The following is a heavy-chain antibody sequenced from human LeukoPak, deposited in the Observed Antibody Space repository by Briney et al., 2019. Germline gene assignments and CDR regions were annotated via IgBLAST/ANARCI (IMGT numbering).Heavy chain of an antibody. CDR2: ISYDGSNK. J-gene: IGHJ1*01. V-gene: IGHV3-30-3*01. D-gene: IGHD6-19*01. CDR3: ARPTQGHSGWYKSVYFQH. CDR1: GFTFSSYA. Sequence: GRSLRLSCAASGFTFSSYAMHWVRQAPGKGLEWVAVISYDGSNKYYADSVKGRFTISRDNSKNTLYPQMNSLRAEDTAVYYCARPTQGHSGWYKSVYFQHWGQGTLVTVSS.